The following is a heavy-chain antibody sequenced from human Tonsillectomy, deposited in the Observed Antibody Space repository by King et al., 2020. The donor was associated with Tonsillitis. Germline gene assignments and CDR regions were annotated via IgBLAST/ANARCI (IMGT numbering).Heavy chain of an antibody. CDR3: ARGSWGVGPYYGMDV. CDR2: ITDSGSKT. D-gene: IGHD1-26*01. CDR1: GFAFSSYA. Sequence: VQLVESGGAWVQPGGSLRLSCAASGFAFSSYAMSWVRQAPGKGPEWFSAITDSGSKTYYADSVEGRLTISRDNSKNTLYLQMNSLRAEDTAIYYCARGSWGVGPYYGMDVWGRGTTVTVSS. J-gene: IGHJ6*02. V-gene: IGHV3-23*04.